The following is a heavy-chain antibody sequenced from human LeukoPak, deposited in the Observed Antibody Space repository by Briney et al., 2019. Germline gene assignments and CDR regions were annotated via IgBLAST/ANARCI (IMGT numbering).Heavy chain of an antibody. Sequence: SETLSLTCTVSGGSISSYYWSWIRQPPGKGLEWIGYIYYSGSTNYNPSLKSRVTISVDTSRNQFSLKLSSVTAADTAVYYCARRVGLDSSGYYHWYFDLWGRGTLVTVSP. D-gene: IGHD3-22*01. V-gene: IGHV4-59*08. J-gene: IGHJ2*01. CDR3: ARRVGLDSSGYYHWYFDL. CDR2: IYYSGST. CDR1: GGSISSYY.